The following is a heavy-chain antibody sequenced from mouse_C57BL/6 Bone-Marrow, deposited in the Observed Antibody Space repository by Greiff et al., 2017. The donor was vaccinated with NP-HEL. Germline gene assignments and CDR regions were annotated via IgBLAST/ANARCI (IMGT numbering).Heavy chain of an antibody. J-gene: IGHJ3*01. CDR1: GYAFSSYW. CDR3: ARESFDGGFAY. V-gene: IGHV1-80*01. Sequence: VQLQQSGAELVKPGASVKISCKASGYAFSSYWMNWVKQRPGKGLEWIGQIYPGDGDTNYNGKFKGKATLTADKSSSTAYMQLSSLTSEDAAVYFCARESFDGGFAYWGQGTLVTVSA. D-gene: IGHD2-3*01. CDR2: IYPGDGDT.